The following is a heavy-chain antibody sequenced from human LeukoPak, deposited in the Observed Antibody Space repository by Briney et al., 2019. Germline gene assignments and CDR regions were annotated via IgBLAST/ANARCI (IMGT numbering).Heavy chain of an antibody. D-gene: IGHD7-27*01. CDR1: GFTFSNAW. CDR3: ARLPGSYYDY. V-gene: IGHV3-74*01. J-gene: IGHJ4*02. Sequence: GGSLRLSCAASGFTFSNAWMYWVRQAPGKGLVWVSRINSDGSSTSHADSVKGRFTISRDNAKNTLYLQMSSLRAEDTAVYYCARLPGSYYDYWGQGTLVTVSS. CDR2: INSDGSST.